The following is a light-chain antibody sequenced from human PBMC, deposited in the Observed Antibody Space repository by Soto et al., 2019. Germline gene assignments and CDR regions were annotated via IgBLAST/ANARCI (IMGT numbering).Light chain of an antibody. CDR1: TSDVGGYNF. V-gene: IGLV2-14*03. CDR3: SSFTSGRTVV. J-gene: IGLJ2*01. Sequence: QSALTQPASVSGSPGQSITISCTGTTSDVGGYNFVSWYQHHPGKAPKLMIYDVNDRPSGVSDRFSGSKSGDTASLSISGLQAEDEADYYCSSFTSGRTVVFGGGTKVTVL. CDR2: DVN.